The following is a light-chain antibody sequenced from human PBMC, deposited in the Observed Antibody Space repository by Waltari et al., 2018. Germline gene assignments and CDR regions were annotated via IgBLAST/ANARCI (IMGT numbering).Light chain of an antibody. CDR1: QSVSTS. CDR2: GAS. Sequence: EIVLTQSPATLSLSPGERATLSCRASQSVSTSLAWYQQKPGQAPRLLIDGASSRGTGIPDRCSGSGSGTDFTLTISSLEREEGGGDYGQQYSNWPVTFGGGTKVEMK. CDR3: QQYSNWPVT. J-gene: IGKJ4*02. V-gene: IGKV3-20*01.